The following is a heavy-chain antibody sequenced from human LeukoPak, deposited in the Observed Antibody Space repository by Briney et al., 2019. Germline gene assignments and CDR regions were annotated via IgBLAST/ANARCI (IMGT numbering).Heavy chain of an antibody. CDR3: ARGLRIVVVPAALGY. J-gene: IGHJ4*02. Sequence: GASVKVSCKASGYTFTSYYMHWVRQAPGQGLEWMGIINPSGGSTSYAQKFQGRVTMTRDTSTSTVYMELSSLRSKDTAVYYCARGLRIVVVPAALGYWGQGTLVTVSS. D-gene: IGHD2-2*01. CDR2: INPSGGST. CDR1: GYTFTSYY. V-gene: IGHV1-46*01.